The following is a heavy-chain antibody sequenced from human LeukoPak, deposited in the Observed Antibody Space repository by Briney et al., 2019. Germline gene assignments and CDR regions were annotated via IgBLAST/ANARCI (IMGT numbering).Heavy chain of an antibody. D-gene: IGHD3-10*01. CDR1: GFTFSSYA. CDR3: AKDIGYYGSGSYFAVDY. CDR2: ISWNSGSI. Sequence: GGSLRLSCAASGFTFSSYAMHWVRQAPGKGLEWVSGISWNSGSIGYADSVKGRFTISRDNAKNSLYLQMNSLRAEDTALYYCAKDIGYYGSGSYFAVDYWGQGTLVTVSS. J-gene: IGHJ4*02. V-gene: IGHV3-9*01.